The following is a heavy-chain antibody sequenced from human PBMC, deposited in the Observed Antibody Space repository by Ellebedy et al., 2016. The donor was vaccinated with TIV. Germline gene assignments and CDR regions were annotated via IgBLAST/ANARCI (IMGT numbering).Heavy chain of an antibody. CDR1: GYTFTGYY. Sequence: ASVKVSCKPSGYTFTGYYMHWARQAPGQGLEWMGWVNPNSGGTNYAQKFQGRVTMTRDTSISTVYMELSRLRSDDAAVYYCARDRLWNDGGPFDYWGQGTLVTVSS. CDR3: ARDRLWNDGGPFDY. V-gene: IGHV1-2*02. CDR2: VNPNSGGT. J-gene: IGHJ4*02. D-gene: IGHD1-1*01.